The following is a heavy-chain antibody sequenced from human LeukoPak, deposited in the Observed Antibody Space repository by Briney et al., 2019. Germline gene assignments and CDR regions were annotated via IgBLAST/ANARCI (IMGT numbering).Heavy chain of an antibody. D-gene: IGHD4-17*01. Sequence: PGESLRLSCAASGFAFSSYAMNWDRQAPGKGLEWVSAISGSGGSTYYADSVKGRFTISRDNSKNTLYLQMNSLRAEDTAVYYCAKGLRNYYYYGMDVWGQGTTVTVSS. CDR1: GFAFSSYA. CDR3: AKGLRNYYYYGMDV. CDR2: ISGSGGST. V-gene: IGHV3-23*01. J-gene: IGHJ6*02.